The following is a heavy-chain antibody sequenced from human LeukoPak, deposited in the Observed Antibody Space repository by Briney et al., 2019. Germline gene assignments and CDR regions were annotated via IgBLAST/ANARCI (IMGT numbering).Heavy chain of an antibody. Sequence: SETLSLTCAVYGGSFSGYYWSWIRQPPGKGLEWIGEINHSGSTNYNPSLKSRVTISVDTSKNQFPLKLSSVTAADTAVYYCARDGSGSYYFSDWGQGTLVTVSS. D-gene: IGHD1-26*01. CDR2: INHSGST. CDR1: GGSFSGYY. CDR3: ARDGSGSYYFSD. J-gene: IGHJ4*02. V-gene: IGHV4-34*01.